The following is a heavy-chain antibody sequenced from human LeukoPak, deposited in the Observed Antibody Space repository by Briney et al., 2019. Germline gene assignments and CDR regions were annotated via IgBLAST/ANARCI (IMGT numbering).Heavy chain of an antibody. D-gene: IGHD1-14*01. CDR3: VRVPLHPTISHFDL. Sequence: GGSLRLSCAASGFTVSSNYMSWVRQAPGKGREWVSVIYNDGKTCYGDSVKGRFTLSRHNSKNPLYLQMNSLSSEDTAVYYCVRVPLHPTISHFDLWGQGTLVTVSS. CDR1: GFTVSSNY. CDR2: IYNDGKT. J-gene: IGHJ4*02. V-gene: IGHV3-53*04.